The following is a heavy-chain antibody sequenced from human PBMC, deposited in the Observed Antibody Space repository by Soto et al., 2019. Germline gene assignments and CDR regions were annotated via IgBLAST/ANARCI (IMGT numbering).Heavy chain of an antibody. CDR2: IIPILGIA. D-gene: IGHD2-15*01. J-gene: IGHJ6*02. Sequence: SVKVSCKASGGTFSSYTISWVRQAPGQGLEWMGRIIPILGIANYAQKFQGRATITADKSTSTAYMELSRLRSDNTAVYYCARGATQEDYYYYYGMDVWGQGTTVTVSS. V-gene: IGHV1-69*02. CDR1: GGTFSSYT. CDR3: ARGATQEDYYYYYGMDV.